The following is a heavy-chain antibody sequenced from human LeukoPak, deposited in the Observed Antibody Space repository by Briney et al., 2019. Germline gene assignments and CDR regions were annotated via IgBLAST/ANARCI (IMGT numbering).Heavy chain of an antibody. D-gene: IGHD5-12*01. CDR1: GGSISSGDYY. CDR2: IYYSGST. V-gene: IGHV4-30-4*02. J-gene: IGHJ4*02. Sequence: SETLSLTCTVSGGSISSGDYYWSWIRQPPGKGLEWIGYIYYSGSTYYNPSLKSRIIISVDTSKNQFSLKLSSVTAADTAVYYCARHGYTDYGSFDYWGQGTLVTVSS. CDR3: ARHGYTDYGSFDY.